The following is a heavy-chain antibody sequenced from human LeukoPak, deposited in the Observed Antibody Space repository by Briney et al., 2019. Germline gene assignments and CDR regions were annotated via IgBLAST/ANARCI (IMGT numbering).Heavy chain of an antibody. CDR3: ARAEYGLGREGAFDI. Sequence: PGGSLRLSCAASGFTVSSNYMSWVRQAPGKGLEWVSVIYSGGSTYYADSVKGRFTISRHNSKNTLYLQMNSLRAEDTAVYYCARAEYGLGREGAFDIWGQGTMVTVSS. CDR2: IYSGGST. D-gene: IGHD3-10*01. CDR1: GFTVSSNY. J-gene: IGHJ3*02. V-gene: IGHV3-53*04.